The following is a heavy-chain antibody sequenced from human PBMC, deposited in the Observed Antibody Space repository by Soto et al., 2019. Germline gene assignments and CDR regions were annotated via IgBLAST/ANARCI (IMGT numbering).Heavy chain of an antibody. V-gene: IGHV1-2*04. D-gene: IGHD2-2*01. CDR2: INPNSGGT. J-gene: IGHJ3*02. CDR3: ARERGYCSSTSCHDAFDI. Sequence: ASVKVSCKASGYTFTGYYMHWVRQAPGQGLEWMGWINPNSGGTNYAQKFQGWVTMTRDTSISTAYMELSRLRSDDTAVYYCARERGYCSSTSCHDAFDIWGQGTMVTVSS. CDR1: GYTFTGYY.